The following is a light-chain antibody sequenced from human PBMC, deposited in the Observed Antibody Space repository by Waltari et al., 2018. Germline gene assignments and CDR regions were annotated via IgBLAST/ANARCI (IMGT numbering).Light chain of an antibody. CDR3: QQYYSYPLT. CDR2: AAS. Sequence: AIQLTQSPPSLSACTRDRVTITCRASQGISSYLAWYQQKSGEAPKLLIYAASTLQSGVPSRFSGSGSGTDFTLTISCLQSEDFATYYCQQYYSYPLTFGQGTKVDIK. J-gene: IGKJ1*01. V-gene: IGKV1-8*01. CDR1: QGISSY.